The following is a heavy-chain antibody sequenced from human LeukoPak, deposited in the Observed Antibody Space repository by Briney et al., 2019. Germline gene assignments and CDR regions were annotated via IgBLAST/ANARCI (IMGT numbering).Heavy chain of an antibody. Sequence: SETLSLTCSVSGGSISSGDYYWSWIRQPPGKDLEWIGYIYYTGSTYYHSSLKSRVSISADTSKNQFSLNLNSVTAADTAVYYCASKTRVTSYVAFDVWGQGTMVTVSS. J-gene: IGHJ3*01. CDR2: IYYTGST. CDR3: ASKTRVTSYVAFDV. CDR1: GGSISSGDYY. D-gene: IGHD2-21*02. V-gene: IGHV4-30-4*01.